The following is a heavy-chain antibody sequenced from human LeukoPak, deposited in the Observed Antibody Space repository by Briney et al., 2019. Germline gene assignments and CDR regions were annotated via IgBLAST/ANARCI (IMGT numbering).Heavy chain of an antibody. CDR3: AKDRVRKMTLPPGVDGY. D-gene: IGHD5-12*01. CDR1: GFTFSSYA. CDR2: ISGSGGST. Sequence: PGGSLRLSCAASGFTFSSYAMSWVRQAPGKGLEWVSAISGSGGSTYYADSVKGRFTISRDNSKNTLYLQMNSLRAEDTAVYYCAKDRVRKMTLPPGVDGYWGQGTLVTVSS. V-gene: IGHV3-23*01. J-gene: IGHJ4*02.